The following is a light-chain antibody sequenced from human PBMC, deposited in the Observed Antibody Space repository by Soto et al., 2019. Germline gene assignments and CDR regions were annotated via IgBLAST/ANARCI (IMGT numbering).Light chain of an antibody. CDR1: QSISRR. Sequence: DIQMTQSPSTLYASVGDRVTITCRASQSISRRLAWYQQKPGKAPKFLSYDASSLESGVPLRFRGSGSGTDFTLTISSLKPDDFETYYCQQYNNFPWTFGQGTKVDI. CDR3: QQYNNFPWT. CDR2: DAS. V-gene: IGKV1-5*01. J-gene: IGKJ1*01.